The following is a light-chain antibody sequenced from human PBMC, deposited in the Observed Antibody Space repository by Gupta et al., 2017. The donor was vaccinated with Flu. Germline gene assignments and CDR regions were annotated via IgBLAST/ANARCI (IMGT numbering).Light chain of an antibody. CDR1: SVRSCY. V-gene: IGLV3-19*01. J-gene: IGLJ2*01. CDR2: DNN. Sequence: QTVRTTCQGDSVRSCYESWYQQKPEQAPILFISDNNNRHSGIPDRFSGSSSGTTAAVTITGAPAEEEAGYYSNSRDRSYNNQAVFGGGTKLTVL. CDR3: NSRDRSYNNQAV.